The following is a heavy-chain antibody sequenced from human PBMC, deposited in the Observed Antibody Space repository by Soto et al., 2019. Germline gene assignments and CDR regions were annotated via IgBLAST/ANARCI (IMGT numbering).Heavy chain of an antibody. D-gene: IGHD3-22*01. CDR1: GYSFTSYW. CDR2: IYPGDSDT. J-gene: IGHJ4*02. Sequence: GESLKISCKGSGYSFTSYWIGWVRQMPGKGLEWMGIIYPGDSDTRYSPSFQGQVTISADKSISTAYLQWSSLKASDTAMYYCASSYDSSGYYYVRWGKGTLVTVSS. V-gene: IGHV5-51*01. CDR3: ASSYDSSGYYYVR.